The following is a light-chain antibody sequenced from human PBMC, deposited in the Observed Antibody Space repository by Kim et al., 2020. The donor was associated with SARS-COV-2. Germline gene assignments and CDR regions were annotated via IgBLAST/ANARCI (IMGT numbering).Light chain of an antibody. J-gene: IGKJ3*01. CDR3: QQYGHSPPWFT. CDR2: GAS. V-gene: IGKV3-20*01. CDR1: QSVSNNY. Sequence: GESATLSCRASQSVSNNYLAWYQQKVGQAPRLLIYGASSRAAGIPDRFSGSGSGTDFSLTIRRLEPEDFAVYYCQQYGHSPPWFTFGPGTKVDIK.